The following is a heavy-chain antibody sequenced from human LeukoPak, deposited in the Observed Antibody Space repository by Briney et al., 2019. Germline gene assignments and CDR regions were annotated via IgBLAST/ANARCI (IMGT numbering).Heavy chain of an antibody. CDR3: AKDGAYYIDDY. CDR2: IGHDGNNE. J-gene: IGHJ4*02. D-gene: IGHD3-10*01. CDR1: GLTFSNYG. Sequence: GGSLRLSCATSGLTFSNYGMQWVRQAPGKGLEWVAFIGHDGNNEQYTDTLEGRFTISRDNSKNTLYLQMNSLRTEDTAVYYCAKDGAYYIDDYWGQGTLVTVSS. V-gene: IGHV3-30*02.